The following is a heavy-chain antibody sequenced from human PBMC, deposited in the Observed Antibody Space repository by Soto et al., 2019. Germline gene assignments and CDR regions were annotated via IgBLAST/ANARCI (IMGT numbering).Heavy chain of an antibody. CDR2: IWSDGSNQ. J-gene: IGHJ4*02. CDR3: AREVNYNRGGNYFGY. D-gene: IGHD3-10*01. Sequence: QVRLMESGGGVVQPGTSLRLSCVGSGFTFSSYGMHWVRQAPGKGLEWVAVIWSDGSNQYYGDSVKGRFTISRDNSKNTLYLRMDSLRVEDTAVYYCAREVNYNRGGNYFGYWGQGTLVTVSS. CDR1: GFTFSSYG. V-gene: IGHV3-33*01.